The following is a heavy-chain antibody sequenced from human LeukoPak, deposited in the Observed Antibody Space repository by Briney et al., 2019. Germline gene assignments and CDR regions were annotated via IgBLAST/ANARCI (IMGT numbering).Heavy chain of an antibody. Sequence: PSGTLSLTCTVSGGSISSYYWSWIRQPPGKGLEWIGYIYYSGSTNYNPSLKSRVTISVDTSKNQFSLKLSSVTAADTAVYYCARGEWELLYFDYWGQGTLVTVSS. J-gene: IGHJ4*02. V-gene: IGHV4-59*01. D-gene: IGHD1-26*01. CDR1: GGSISSYY. CDR3: ARGEWELLYFDY. CDR2: IYYSGST.